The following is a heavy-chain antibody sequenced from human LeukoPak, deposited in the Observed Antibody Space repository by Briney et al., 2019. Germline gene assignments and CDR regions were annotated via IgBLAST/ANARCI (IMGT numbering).Heavy chain of an antibody. CDR3: VKGGGSYYDILTGQEGFDY. CDR2: IISNGGST. Sequence: GGSLRLSCSASGFTFSSYAMHWVRQAPGKGLEYVSAIISNGGSTYYADSVKGRFTISRDNSKNTLYLQMSSLRAEDTAVYYCVKGGGSYYDILTGQEGFDYWGQGTLVTVSS. V-gene: IGHV3-64D*06. J-gene: IGHJ4*02. D-gene: IGHD3-9*01. CDR1: GFTFSSYA.